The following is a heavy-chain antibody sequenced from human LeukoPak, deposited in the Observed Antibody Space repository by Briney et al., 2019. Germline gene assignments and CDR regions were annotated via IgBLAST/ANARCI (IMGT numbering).Heavy chain of an antibody. CDR2: IYSGGST. D-gene: IGHD5-18*01. CDR3: ARETGYSYGESWAFDY. CDR1: GFTVSSNY. J-gene: IGHJ4*02. Sequence: GGSLRLSCAASGFTVSSNYMSWVRQAPGKGLEWVSVIYSGGSTYYADSVKGRFTISRDNSKNTLYLQMNSLRAEDTAVYYCARETGYSYGESWAFDYWGQGTLVTVSS. V-gene: IGHV3-66*01.